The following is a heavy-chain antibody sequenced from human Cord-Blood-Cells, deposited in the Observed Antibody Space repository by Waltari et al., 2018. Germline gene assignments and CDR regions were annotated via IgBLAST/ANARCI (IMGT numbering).Heavy chain of an antibody. CDR2: IYYSGST. CDR3: ARRLQYMYVPYNWFDP. V-gene: IGHV4-39*01. J-gene: IGHJ5*02. CDR1: GGSISSSSYY. Sequence: QLQLQESGPGLVQPSETLSLTCTVSGGSISSSSYYWGWTRQPPGKGLEWIGSIYYSGSTYYNPSLKSRVTISVDTSKNQFSLKLSSVTAADTAVYYCARRLQYMYVPYNWFDPWGQGTLVTVSS. D-gene: IGHD2-8*01.